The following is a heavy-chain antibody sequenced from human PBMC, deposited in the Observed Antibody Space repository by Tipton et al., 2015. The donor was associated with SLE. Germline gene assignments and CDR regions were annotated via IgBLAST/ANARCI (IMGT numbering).Heavy chain of an antibody. CDR2: IYYTGST. Sequence: TLSLTCAVYGGSFSGYYWSWIRQPPGKGLEWIGYIYYTGSTYYNPSLKSRVTISVDTSKNQFSLKLSSVTAADTAVYYCARGRITMKMWGQGTLVTVSS. CDR3: ARGRITMKM. J-gene: IGHJ4*02. D-gene: IGHD3-22*01. V-gene: IGHV4-59*01. CDR1: GGSFSGYY.